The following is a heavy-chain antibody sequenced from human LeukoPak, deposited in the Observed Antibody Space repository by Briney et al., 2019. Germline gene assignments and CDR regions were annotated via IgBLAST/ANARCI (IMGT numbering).Heavy chain of an antibody. CDR2: ISGSVNTI. Sequence: GGSLRLSCAASGFIFRDYEMNWVRQAPGRGLEWVSFISGSVNTIYYVDSVRGRFTISRDNAKNSLYLQMDSLRAEDTAVYYCARPTKSGYCGGGNCVFYYGMDVWGKGTTVTVSS. CDR3: ARPTKSGYCGGGNCVFYYGMDV. J-gene: IGHJ6*04. CDR1: GFIFRDYE. V-gene: IGHV3-48*03. D-gene: IGHD2-15*01.